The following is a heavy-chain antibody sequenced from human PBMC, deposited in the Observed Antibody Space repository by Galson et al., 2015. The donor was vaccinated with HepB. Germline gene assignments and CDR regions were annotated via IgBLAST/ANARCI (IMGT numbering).Heavy chain of an antibody. J-gene: IGHJ4*02. CDR2: SDPEDGET. CDR1: GYTLTELS. CDR3: ATVGVGYDYVWGSSKGKYYFDY. V-gene: IGHV1-24*01. Sequence: SVKVSCKVSGYTLTELSMHWVRQAPGKGLEWMGGSDPEDGETIYAQKFQGRVTMTEDTSTDTAYMELSSLRSEDTAVYYCATVGVGYDYVWGSSKGKYYFDYWGQGTLVTVSS. D-gene: IGHD3-16*01.